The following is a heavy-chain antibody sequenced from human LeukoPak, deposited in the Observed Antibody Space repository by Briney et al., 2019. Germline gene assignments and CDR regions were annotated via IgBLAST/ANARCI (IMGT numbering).Heavy chain of an antibody. CDR3: ARDDTYYDSSNRPFDY. CDR1: GYSFSNYW. CDR2: IDPSDSYT. D-gene: IGHD3-22*01. J-gene: IGHJ4*02. Sequence: PGESLKISCKGSGYSFSNYWITWVRQMPGKGLEWMGRIDPSDSYTNYSPSFQGHVTISADKSISTAYLQWSSLKASDTAMYYCARDDTYYDSSNRPFDYWGQGTLVTVSS. V-gene: IGHV5-10-1*01.